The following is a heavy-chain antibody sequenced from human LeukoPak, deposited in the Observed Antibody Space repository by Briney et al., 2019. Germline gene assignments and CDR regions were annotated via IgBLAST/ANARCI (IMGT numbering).Heavy chain of an antibody. Sequence: GGSLRLSCAASDFSFTTYTMSWVRQAPGKGLEWVSSISGGDPTTYYADSVKGRFTISRDNSRDTLYLQMNSLRAEDTAVYYCAKDLLLWFGELLSLFDYWGQGTLVTVSS. V-gene: IGHV3-23*01. J-gene: IGHJ4*02. D-gene: IGHD3-10*01. CDR3: AKDLLLWFGELLSLFDY. CDR1: DFSFTTYT. CDR2: ISGGDPTT.